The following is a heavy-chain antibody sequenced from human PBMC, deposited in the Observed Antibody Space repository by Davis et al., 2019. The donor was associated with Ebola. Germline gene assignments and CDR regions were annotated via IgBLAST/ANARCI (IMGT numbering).Heavy chain of an antibody. V-gene: IGHV3-30*02. D-gene: IGHD2-15*01. J-gene: IGHJ3*01. CDR2: IRYDGSNK. CDR3: AKEALHSGGTFDV. CDR1: GFSFTNYD. Sequence: GESLKISCAASGFSFTNYDMHWVRQAPGRGLEWVAFIRYDGSNKYYADSVKGRFTISRDNSKNRLYLQMNSLRAEDTAVYYCAKEALHSGGTFDVWGQGTMVTVSS.